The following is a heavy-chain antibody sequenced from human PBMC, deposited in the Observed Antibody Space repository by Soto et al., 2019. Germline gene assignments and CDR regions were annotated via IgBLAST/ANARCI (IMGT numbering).Heavy chain of an antibody. CDR2: IIPIFGTA. V-gene: IGHV1-69*13. Sequence: SVKVSCKASGRTVSSYAISCVRQAPGQALEWMGGIIPIFGTANYAQKFQGRVTITADESTSTAYMELSSLRSEDTPVYYCARASTSGDAFDIWGQGTMVTVSS. J-gene: IGHJ3*02. CDR1: GRTVSSYA. CDR3: ARASTSGDAFDI. D-gene: IGHD5-12*01.